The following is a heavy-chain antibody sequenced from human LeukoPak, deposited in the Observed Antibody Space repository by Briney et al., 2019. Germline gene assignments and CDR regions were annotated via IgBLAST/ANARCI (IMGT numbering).Heavy chain of an antibody. CDR3: AKAPISGGWYYYVDS. V-gene: IGHV3-30*18. D-gene: IGHD6-19*01. J-gene: IGHJ4*02. Sequence: GGSLRLSCAASGFTFSSYGMHWVRQAPGKGLEWVAVISYDGSNKYYADSVKGRFTISRDNSKNTLYLQMNSLRAEDTAVLYCAKAPISGGWYYYVDSWGQGTLVTVSS. CDR1: GFTFSSYG. CDR2: ISYDGSNK.